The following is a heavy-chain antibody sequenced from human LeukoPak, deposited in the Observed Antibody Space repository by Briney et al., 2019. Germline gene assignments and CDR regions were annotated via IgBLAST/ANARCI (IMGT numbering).Heavy chain of an antibody. Sequence: SVKVSCKASGGTFSSYAISWVRQAPGQGLEWMGRIIPILGIANYAQKFQGRVTITADKSTSTAYMELSSLRSEDTAVYYCARVSHCSGGSCYSGDYYYYYGMDVWGQGTTVTVSS. CDR3: ARVSHCSGGSCYSGDYYYYYGMDV. J-gene: IGHJ6*02. V-gene: IGHV1-69*04. CDR1: GGTFSSYA. D-gene: IGHD2-15*01. CDR2: IIPILGIA.